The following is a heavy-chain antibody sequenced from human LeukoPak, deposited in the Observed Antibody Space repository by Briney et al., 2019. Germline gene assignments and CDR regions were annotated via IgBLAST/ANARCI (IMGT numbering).Heavy chain of an antibody. J-gene: IGHJ5*02. V-gene: IGHV4-4*07. D-gene: IGHD4-17*01. CDR1: GGPIRTFY. Sequence: PSETLSLTCTVSGGPIRTFYLSWIRQPVGKGLEWIGRMSPSATTYNPSLKSRVTMSIDTSKSQFFLNLRSVTAADTAVYYCARDSGTTGEVKFVPWGQGILVTVSS. CDR3: ARDSGTTGEVKFVP. CDR2: MSPSATT.